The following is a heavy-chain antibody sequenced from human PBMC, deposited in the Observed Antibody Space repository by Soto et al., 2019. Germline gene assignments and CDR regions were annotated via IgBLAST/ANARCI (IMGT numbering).Heavy chain of an antibody. D-gene: IGHD3-3*01. J-gene: IGHJ6*02. CDR2: IYYSGST. V-gene: IGHV4-30-4*01. CDR3: ASNVPDYDLGYYYYGMDV. CDR1: GGSISSGDYY. Sequence: SEPLSLTCTVSGGSISSGDYYWSWIRQPPGKGLEWIGYIYYSGSTYYNPSLKSRVTISVDTSKNQFSLKLSSVTAADTAVYYCASNVPDYDLGYYYYGMDVWGQGTTVTVSS.